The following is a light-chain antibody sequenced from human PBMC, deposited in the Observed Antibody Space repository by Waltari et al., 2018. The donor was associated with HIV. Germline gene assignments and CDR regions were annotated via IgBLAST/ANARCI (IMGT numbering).Light chain of an antibody. CDR2: AAS. CDR3: QKYKSALFT. J-gene: IGKJ3*01. CDR1: QGISNY. V-gene: IGKV1-27*01. Sequence: DIQMTQSPSSLSASVGDRGTITCRASQGISNYLAWYQQQPGKVPKLLIYAASTLQSGVPSRFSGSGSGTDFTLTISSLQPEDVATYYCQKYKSALFTFGPGTKVDIK.